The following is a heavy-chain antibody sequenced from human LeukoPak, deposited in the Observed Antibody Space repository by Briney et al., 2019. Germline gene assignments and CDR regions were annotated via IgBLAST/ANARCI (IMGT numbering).Heavy chain of an antibody. CDR2: INHSGST. D-gene: IGHD3-10*01. V-gene: IGHV4-34*01. Sequence: SETLSLTCAVYGGSFSGYYWSWIRQPPGKGLEWIGEINHSGSTNYNPSLKSRVTISVDTSRNQFSLKLSSVTAADTAVYYCARDVYASETYYVGHWGQGILVTVSS. CDR1: GGSFSGYY. J-gene: IGHJ4*02. CDR3: ARDVYASETYYVGH.